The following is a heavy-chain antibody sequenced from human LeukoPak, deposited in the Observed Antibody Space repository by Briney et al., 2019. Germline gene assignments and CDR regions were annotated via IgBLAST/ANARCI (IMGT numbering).Heavy chain of an antibody. CDR3: ATRGDSSSWYKGYYYYYMDV. J-gene: IGHJ6*03. CDR1: GFTFSSYS. D-gene: IGHD6-13*01. V-gene: IGHV3-21*04. Sequence: GGSLRLSCAASGFTFSSYSMNWVRQAPGKGLEWVSSISSSSSYIYYADSVKGRFTISRDNSKNTLYLQMNSLRAEDTAVYYCATRGDSSSWYKGYYYYYMDVWGKGTTVTVSS. CDR2: ISSSSSYI.